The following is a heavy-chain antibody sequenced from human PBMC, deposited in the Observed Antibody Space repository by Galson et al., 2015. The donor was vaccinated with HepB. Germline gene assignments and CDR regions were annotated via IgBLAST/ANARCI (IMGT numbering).Heavy chain of an antibody. CDR2: TYYRSKWYN. V-gene: IGHV6-1*01. Sequence: CAISGDSVSSNSAAWNWIRQSPSRGLEWLGRTYYRSKWYNDYAVSVKSRITINPDTSKNQFSLQLNSVTPEDTAVYYCARGLTTYYYYGMDVWGHGTTVTVSS. D-gene: IGHD2/OR15-2a*01. CDR3: ARGLTTYYYYGMDV. J-gene: IGHJ6*02. CDR1: GDSVSSNSAA.